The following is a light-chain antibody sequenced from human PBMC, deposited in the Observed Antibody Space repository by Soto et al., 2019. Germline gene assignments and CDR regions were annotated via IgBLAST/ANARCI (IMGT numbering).Light chain of an antibody. Sequence: ARTQAASGQGAPGESITITSKGTSSDVGSYNFVSWYQVHPCRAPKLIISEVTVRPSGVSHRFSGSKSGNSASLTISGLQAEDEADYYCTSYTSTNTPYVFGSGTKV. J-gene: IGLJ1*01. CDR1: SSDVGSYNF. CDR2: EVT. CDR3: TSYTSTNTPYV. V-gene: IGLV2-14*02.